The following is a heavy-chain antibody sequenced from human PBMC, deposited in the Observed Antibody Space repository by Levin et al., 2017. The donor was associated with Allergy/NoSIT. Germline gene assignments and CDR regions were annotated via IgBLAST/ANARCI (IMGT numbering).Heavy chain of an antibody. V-gene: IGHV3-11*01. CDR1: GFIFSDYY. CDR2: ISSSGGTI. D-gene: IGHD2-8*01. J-gene: IGHJ3*02. CDR3: ARIMYGTDAFDI. Sequence: GGSLRLSCAASGFIFSDYYMTWIRQAPGKGLDWVSYISSSGGTIFYSDSVKGRFTISRDNTKNSLFLQMNSLRAEDTAVYYCARIMYGTDAFDIWGLGTMVTVSS.